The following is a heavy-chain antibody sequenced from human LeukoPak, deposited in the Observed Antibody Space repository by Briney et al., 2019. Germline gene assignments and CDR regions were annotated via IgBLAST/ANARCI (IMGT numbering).Heavy chain of an antibody. CDR3: ARESYCSGGNCYSGAGDY. CDR1: GYTFSNYG. J-gene: IGHJ4*02. Sequence: ASVNVSCKGSGYTFSNYGITWVGQAPGQGREGMGWISAHNGNTKYAHNLQGRVTMTTDTSTSTAYMELRRLTSDVTAVYYCARESYCSGGNCYSGAGDYWGQGTLVSVSS. V-gene: IGHV1-18*01. CDR2: ISAHNGNT. D-gene: IGHD2-15*01.